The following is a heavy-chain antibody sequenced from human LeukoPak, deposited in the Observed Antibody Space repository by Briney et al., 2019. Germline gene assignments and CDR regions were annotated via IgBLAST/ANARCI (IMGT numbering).Heavy chain of an antibody. CDR2: ISSSGSTI. D-gene: IGHD2-15*01. J-gene: IGHJ6*03. CDR1: GFTFSDYY. Sequence: GGSLRLSCAASGFTFSDYYMSWIRQAPGKGLEWVSYISSSGSTIYYADSVKGRFTVSRDNAKNSLYLEMNSLRVEDTALYYCAKDVAGATNFFYMDVWGEGTTVTVSS. CDR3: AKDVAGATNFFYMDV. V-gene: IGHV3-11*01.